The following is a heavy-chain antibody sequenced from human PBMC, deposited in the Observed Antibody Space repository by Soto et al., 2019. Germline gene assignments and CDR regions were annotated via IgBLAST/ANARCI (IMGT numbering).Heavy chain of an antibody. J-gene: IGHJ5*02. Sequence: ETLSLTCXVSGGSISNYYWTWVRQSPEKGLEWIGYMYYNGNINYNPSLKSRVTISIDTSKNQFSLTLKSVTAADTAVYYCASGGNWFDPWGQGVLVTVSS. CDR2: MYYNGNI. CDR1: GGSISNYY. V-gene: IGHV4-59*01. D-gene: IGHD3-16*01. CDR3: ASGGNWFDP.